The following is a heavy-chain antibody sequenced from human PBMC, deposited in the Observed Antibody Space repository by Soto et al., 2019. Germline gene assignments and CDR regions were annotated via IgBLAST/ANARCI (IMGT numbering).Heavy chain of an antibody. CDR1: GYSFFNNW. J-gene: IGHJ5*02. Sequence: EVQLVQSGAEVKKAGESLKISCKGSGYSFFNNWVGWVRQMPGKGLEWMGIMHPGDSDTRYSPSFQGQVTISADKSISTAYLQWSSLKHSDSAMYYCARHNRYSSTWFGGWFDPWGQGTLVTVSS. CDR3: ARHNRYSSTWFGGWFDP. V-gene: IGHV5-51*03. D-gene: IGHD3-10*01. CDR2: MHPGDSDT.